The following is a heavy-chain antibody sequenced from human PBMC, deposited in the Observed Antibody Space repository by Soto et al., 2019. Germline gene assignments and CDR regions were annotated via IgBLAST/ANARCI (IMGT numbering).Heavy chain of an antibody. CDR1: GDSIGNSH. D-gene: IGHD3-10*01. V-gene: IGHV4-4*09. CDR2: TFSRGSA. CDR3: ARSAMVRGVISYYYYGMDV. J-gene: IGHJ6*02. Sequence: SETLSLTCTVSGDSIGNSHWSWIRQPPGKGLEWIGLTFSRGSATYNPSLKSRVTISVDTSKNQLSLKLTSVTAADTAVYYCARSAMVRGVISYYYYGMDVWGQGTTVT.